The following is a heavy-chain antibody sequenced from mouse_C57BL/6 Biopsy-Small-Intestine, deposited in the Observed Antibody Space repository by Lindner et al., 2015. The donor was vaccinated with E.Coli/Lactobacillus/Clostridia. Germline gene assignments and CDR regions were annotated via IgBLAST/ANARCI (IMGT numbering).Heavy chain of an antibody. CDR3: AALSATGTHFEY. CDR1: GFTFTTSA. Sequence: SVKVSCKASGFTFTTSAMQWVRQARGQRLEWIGWIVVGSGNTNYAQKFKERVTITRDMSTSTAYLELSSLRSEDTAVYYCAALSATGTHFEYWGQGTLVTVSS. CDR2: IVVGSGNT. V-gene: IGHV1S18*01. J-gene: IGHJ4*01. D-gene: IGHD4-1*01.